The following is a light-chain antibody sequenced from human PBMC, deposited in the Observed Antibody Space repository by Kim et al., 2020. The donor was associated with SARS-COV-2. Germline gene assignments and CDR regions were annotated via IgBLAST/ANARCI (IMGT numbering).Light chain of an antibody. CDR3: QVWDRSSDHVV. CDR2: YNT. Sequence: PGKKRTITWGGNDIGSKIVLWEQEQPGQAPVMVIYYNTDRPSGIPERVSGSNSGNTATLTINRVEAGDEAHYYCQVWDRSSDHVVFGGGTQLTVL. V-gene: IGLV3-21*04. CDR1: DIGSKI. J-gene: IGLJ2*01.